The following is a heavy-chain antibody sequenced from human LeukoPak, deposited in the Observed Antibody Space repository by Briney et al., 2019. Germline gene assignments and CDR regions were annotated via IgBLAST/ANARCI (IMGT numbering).Heavy chain of an antibody. D-gene: IGHD2-21*02. Sequence: SETLSLTCAVSGGSISSGGYSWSWIRQPPGKGLEWIGYIYHSGSTYYNPSLKSRVTISVDRSKNQFSLKLSSVTAADTAVYYCARGYCGGDCYSNGWYFDLWGRGTLVTVSS. CDR1: GGSISSGGYS. CDR2: IYHSGST. CDR3: ARGYCGGDCYSNGWYFDL. J-gene: IGHJ2*01. V-gene: IGHV4-30-2*01.